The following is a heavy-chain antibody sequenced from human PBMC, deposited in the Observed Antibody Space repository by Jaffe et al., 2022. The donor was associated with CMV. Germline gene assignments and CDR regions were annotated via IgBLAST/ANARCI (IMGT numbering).Heavy chain of an antibody. CDR2: ISGSGGST. D-gene: IGHD3-10*01. CDR3: AKDQGVGSGSYWLNPEFGAEYFQH. V-gene: IGHV3-23*01. Sequence: EVQLLESGGGLVQPGGSLRLSCAASGFTFSSYAMSWVRQAPGKGLEWVSAISGSGGSTYYADSVKGRFTISRDNSKNTLYLQMNSLRAEDTAVYYCAKDQGVGSGSYWLNPEFGAEYFQHWGQGTLVTVSS. J-gene: IGHJ1*01. CDR1: GFTFSSYA.